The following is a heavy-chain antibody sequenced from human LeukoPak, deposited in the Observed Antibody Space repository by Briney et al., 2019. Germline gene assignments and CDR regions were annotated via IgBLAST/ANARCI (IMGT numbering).Heavy chain of an antibody. CDR1: GFTFSNAW. Sequence: GGSLRLSCAASGFTFSNAWMNWVRQAPGKGLEWVGRIKSKTDGGTTDYAAPVKGRFTISRDDSKNTLYLQMNSLKTEDTAVYYCTTATYCGGDCYSAFDYWAREPWSPSPQ. CDR3: TTATYCGGDCYSAFDY. V-gene: IGHV3-15*07. D-gene: IGHD2-21*02. J-gene: IGHJ4*02. CDR2: IKSKTDGGTT.